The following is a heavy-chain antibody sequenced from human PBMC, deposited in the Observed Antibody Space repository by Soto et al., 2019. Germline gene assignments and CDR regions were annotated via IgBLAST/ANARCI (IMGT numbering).Heavy chain of an antibody. CDR3: AKVGAARPTRYYYYGMDV. CDR2: ISYDGSNK. J-gene: IGHJ6*02. Sequence: PGGSLRLSCAASGFTFSSYGMHWVRQAPGKGLEWVAVISYDGSNKYYADSVKGRFTISRDNSKNTLYLQMNSLRAEDTAVYYCAKVGAARPTRYYYYGMDVWGQGTTVTVSS. V-gene: IGHV3-30*18. CDR1: GFTFSSYG. D-gene: IGHD6-6*01.